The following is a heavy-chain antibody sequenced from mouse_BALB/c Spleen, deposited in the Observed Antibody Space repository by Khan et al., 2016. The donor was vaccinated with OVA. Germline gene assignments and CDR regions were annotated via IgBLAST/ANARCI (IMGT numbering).Heavy chain of an antibody. CDR2: ISSGGSYT. J-gene: IGHJ2*01. CDR1: GLTFSRYS. V-gene: IGHV5-9-1*01. D-gene: IGHD1-1*01. CDR3: ARDGDCYGGRPYLGQ. Sequence: EVELEESGGGLVKPGEFLKLSCAASGLTFSRYSMSWVRQTPEKRLEWVASISSGGSYTYYPDNVKGRFTLSRDNANNTLYLHISSLRSEDTAIYFCARDGDCYGGRPYLGQWSQGTALTVS.